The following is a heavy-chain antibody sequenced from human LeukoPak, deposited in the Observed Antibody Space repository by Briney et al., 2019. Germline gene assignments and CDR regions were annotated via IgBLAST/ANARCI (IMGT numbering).Heavy chain of an antibody. CDR2: INWNGGST. V-gene: IGHV3-20*04. CDR1: GFTFDDYG. D-gene: IGHD1/OR15-1a*01. J-gene: IGHJ5*02. CDR3: ARENRPDNWFDP. Sequence: GGSLRLSCAASGFTFDDYGMSWVREATGKGLEWVSGINWNGGSTGYADSVKGRFTISRDNAKNSLYLQMNSLRAEDTALYYCARENRPDNWFDPWGQGTLVTVSS.